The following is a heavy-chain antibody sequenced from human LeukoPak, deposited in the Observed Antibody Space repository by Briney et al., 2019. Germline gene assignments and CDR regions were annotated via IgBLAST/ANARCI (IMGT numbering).Heavy chain of an antibody. Sequence: ESGPTLVNPTQTLTMTCTVSGFSLSTSGVGVGWIRQPPGKALEWLALIYWDDDKRYSPSLKSRLTIMKDTSKNQVVFTMTNMDPVDTATYYCAHGAGGGTVLAYWGQGTLVTVSS. CDR2: IYWDDDK. D-gene: IGHD6-13*01. CDR3: AHGAGGGTVLAY. J-gene: IGHJ4*02. V-gene: IGHV2-5*02. CDR1: GFSLSTSGVG.